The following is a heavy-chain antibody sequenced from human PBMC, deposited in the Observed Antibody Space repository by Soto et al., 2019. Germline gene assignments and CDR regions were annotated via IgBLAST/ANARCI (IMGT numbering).Heavy chain of an antibody. CDR1: GDSVSGGGYY. D-gene: IGHD3-22*01. V-gene: IGHV4-61*08. J-gene: IGHJ4*02. CDR3: SRGGHYYHSII. Sequence: QVQLQESGPGLVKPSETLSLICTVSGDSVSGGGYYWTWIRQPPGKGLEWIGYISFTGDTTYNPSLRSRVTIAMHTSKNQFSLTLTSATAADTALYYCSRGGHYYHSIIWGPGTLVTVSS. CDR2: ISFTGDT.